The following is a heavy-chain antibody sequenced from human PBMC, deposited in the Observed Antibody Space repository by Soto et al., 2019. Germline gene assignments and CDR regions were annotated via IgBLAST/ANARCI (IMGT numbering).Heavy chain of an antibody. D-gene: IGHD3-10*01. Sequence: QVQLVESGGGVVQPGRSLRLSCAASGFTFRTYGMHWVRRAPGKGLEWVAVIWDDGSNKYYVDSVKGRFTISRDNSKNTLYLQMNSLRVEDTAVYYCVRDKGNYYGSGRSGMDVGGKGTTVTVSS. CDR3: VRDKGNYYGSGRSGMDV. CDR1: GFTFRTYG. V-gene: IGHV3-33*01. CDR2: IWDDGSNK. J-gene: IGHJ6*04.